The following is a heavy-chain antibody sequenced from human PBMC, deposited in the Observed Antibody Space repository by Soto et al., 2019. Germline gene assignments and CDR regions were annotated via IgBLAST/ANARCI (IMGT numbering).Heavy chain of an antibody. J-gene: IGHJ6*02. CDR2: IIPIFGTA. Sequence: SVKVSCKDSGGTFSSYALSWFRQAPAQGFESMGCIIPIFGTANYAQKFQGRVTTTADKSTSTGYIEVRRLGSGETSVYYCVGDPRVLTYCVRDCFLGYYRIDVWGE. CDR3: VGDPRVLTYCVRDCFLGYYRIDV. V-gene: IGHV1-69*06. D-gene: IGHD2-21*02. CDR1: GGTFSSYA.